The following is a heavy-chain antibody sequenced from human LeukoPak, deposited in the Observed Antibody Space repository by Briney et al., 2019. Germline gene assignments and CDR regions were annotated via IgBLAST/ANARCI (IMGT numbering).Heavy chain of an antibody. CDR3: ARHRPWVGIVY. V-gene: IGHV4-39*01. D-gene: IGHD2-21*01. Sequence: TSETLSLTCTVSGGSISSSAFHWGWIRQPPGKGLEWIGSIYYSRNTYYNPSLKSRVTISVDTSKNQFSLKLSSVTAADTAVYYCARHRPWVGIVYWGQGTLVTVSS. CDR1: GGSISSSAFH. J-gene: IGHJ4*02. CDR2: IYYSRNT.